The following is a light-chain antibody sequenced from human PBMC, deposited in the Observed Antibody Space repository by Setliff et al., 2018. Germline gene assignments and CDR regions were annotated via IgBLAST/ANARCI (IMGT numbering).Light chain of an antibody. V-gene: IGLV2-14*03. J-gene: IGLJ2*01. Sequence: QSVLTQPRSVSGSPGQSVTISCTGTSSDVGGYNYVSWYQHHPGKSPKLMIYDVIKRPSGLSSRFSGSKSDNTASLTISGLQAKDYADYYCSSYTSSSTYVVVGGGTK. CDR2: DVI. CDR1: SSDVGGYNY. CDR3: SSYTSSSTYVV.